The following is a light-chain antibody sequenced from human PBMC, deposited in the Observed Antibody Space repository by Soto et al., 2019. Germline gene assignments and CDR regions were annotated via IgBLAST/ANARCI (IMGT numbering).Light chain of an antibody. Sequence: EIVLTQSPGTLSLSPGERATLSCRASQSVSGTYLAWYRQKPGQAPSLLIYGVSNRATGIPDRFSGSGSGTDFTLTISGLEPEDFAVYYCQQYGSSPRTFGQGTKVEIK. CDR1: QSVSGTY. V-gene: IGKV3-20*01. CDR2: GVS. J-gene: IGKJ1*01. CDR3: QQYGSSPRT.